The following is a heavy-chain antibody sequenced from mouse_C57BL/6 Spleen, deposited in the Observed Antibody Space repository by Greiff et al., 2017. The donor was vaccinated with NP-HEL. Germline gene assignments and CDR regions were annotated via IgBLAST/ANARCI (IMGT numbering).Heavy chain of an antibody. CDR2: IRSKSNNYAT. Sequence: EVQLVESGGGLVQPKGSLKLSCAASGFSFNTYAMNWVRQAPGKGLEWVARIRSKSNNYATYYADSVKDRFTISRDDSESMLYLQMNNLKTEDTAMYYCVRQGRTAQAFFDYWGQGTTLTVSS. D-gene: IGHD3-2*02. J-gene: IGHJ2*01. CDR1: GFSFNTYA. V-gene: IGHV10-1*01. CDR3: VRQGRTAQAFFDY.